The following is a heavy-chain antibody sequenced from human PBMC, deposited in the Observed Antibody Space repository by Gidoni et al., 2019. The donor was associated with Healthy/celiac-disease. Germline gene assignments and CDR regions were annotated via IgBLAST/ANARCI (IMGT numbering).Heavy chain of an antibody. D-gene: IGHD3-22*01. V-gene: IGHV4-34*01. CDR2: INHSGST. Sequence: QVQLQQWGAGLLKPSETLSLTCAVYGGSFSGYYWSWFRQPPGKGLEWIGEINHSGSTHYNPSLKSRVTISVDTSKNQFSLKLSSVTAADTAVYYCARTIRRITMIVVVITSSRYFDYWGQGTLVTVSS. CDR3: ARTIRRITMIVVVITSSRYFDY. CDR1: GGSFSGYY. J-gene: IGHJ4*02.